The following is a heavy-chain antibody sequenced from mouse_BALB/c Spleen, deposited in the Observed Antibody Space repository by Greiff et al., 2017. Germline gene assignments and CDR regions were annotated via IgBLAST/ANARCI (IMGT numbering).Heavy chain of an antibody. CDR2: IYPGDGDT. Sequence: VMLVESGPELVKPGASVKISCKASGYAFSSSWMNWVKQRPGQGLEWIGRIYPGDGDTNYNGKFKGKATLTADKSSSTAYMQLSSLTSVDSAVYFCARSGAYYYGSIDYFDYWGQGTTLTVSS. CDR1: GYAFSSSW. D-gene: IGHD1-1*01. CDR3: ARSGAYYYGSIDYFDY. V-gene: IGHV1-82*01. J-gene: IGHJ2*01.